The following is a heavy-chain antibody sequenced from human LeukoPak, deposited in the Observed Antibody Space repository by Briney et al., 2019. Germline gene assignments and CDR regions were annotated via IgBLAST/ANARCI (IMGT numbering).Heavy chain of an antibody. V-gene: IGHV3-23*01. CDR3: AKSYGDNSEPFDY. CDR1: GFTFRSYA. Sequence: GGSLRLSCAASGFTFRSYAMRWVRQAPGQGLEWLSGIGDSGANAYYSDSVKGRFTISRDNSKNTVYLQMNSLRAEDTAVYYCAKSYGDNSEPFDYWGQGTLVTVSS. D-gene: IGHD4-23*01. CDR2: IGDSGANA. J-gene: IGHJ4*02.